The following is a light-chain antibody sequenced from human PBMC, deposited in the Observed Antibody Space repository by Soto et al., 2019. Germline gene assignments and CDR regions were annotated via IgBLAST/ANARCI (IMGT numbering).Light chain of an antibody. CDR1: SSDVGAYNY. Sequence: QSALTQPASVSGSPGQSITISCTGTSSDVGAYNYVSWYQHHPGKAPRLLIYDNDNRPSGIPDRFSGSKSGTSASLGITGLQTGDEADYYCATWDSRLSSTVFGSGTKLTVL. J-gene: IGLJ1*01. CDR3: ATWDSRLSSTV. CDR2: DND. V-gene: IGLV1-51*01.